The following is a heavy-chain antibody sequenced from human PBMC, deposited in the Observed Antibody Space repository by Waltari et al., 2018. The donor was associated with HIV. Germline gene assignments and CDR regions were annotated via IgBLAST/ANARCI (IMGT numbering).Heavy chain of an antibody. CDR3: ARAGVDYGDYVFDY. J-gene: IGHJ4*02. Sequence: QLVQSGSEVKKPGASVTISCKASGYNFTNFGINWLRDSPGQGLEWMGWVSTYNDNTNYSQKLLHRVTLTTDPHTNTAYMELRRLTSDDTAVYYCARAGVDYGDYVFDYWGQGTLVTVSS. D-gene: IGHD4-17*01. V-gene: IGHV1-18*04. CDR1: GYNFTNFG. CDR2: VSTYNDNT.